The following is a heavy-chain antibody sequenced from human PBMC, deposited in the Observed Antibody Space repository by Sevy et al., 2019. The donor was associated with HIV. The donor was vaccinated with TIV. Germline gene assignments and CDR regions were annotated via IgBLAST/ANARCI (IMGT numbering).Heavy chain of an antibody. CDR3: ARAPSGSQGPGQYFHH. D-gene: IGHD1-26*01. CDR2: ITPNNGNT. Sequence: ASVKVTRKASGYTFTNYHITWVRQAPGQGLEWMGWITPNNGNTNYARRLQGRVTMTTDTSTATAYMELRNLRSDDTAVYFCARAPSGSQGPGQYFHHWGQGTLVTVSS. V-gene: IGHV1-18*01. J-gene: IGHJ1*01. CDR1: GYTFTNYH.